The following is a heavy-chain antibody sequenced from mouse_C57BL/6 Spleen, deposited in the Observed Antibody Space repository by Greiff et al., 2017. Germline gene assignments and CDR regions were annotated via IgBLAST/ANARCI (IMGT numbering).Heavy chain of an antibody. CDR3: ARSSGYAMDY. Sequence: EVHLPHSLPALLKPWASVKIPCKASGYTFTDYNMDWVKQSHGKSLEWIGDINPNNGGTIYNQKFKGKATLTVDKSSSTAYMELRSLTSEDTAVYYCARSSGYAMDYWGQGTSVTVSS. D-gene: IGHD3-2*02. V-gene: IGHV1-18*01. CDR2: INPNNGGT. CDR1: GYTFTDYN. J-gene: IGHJ4*01.